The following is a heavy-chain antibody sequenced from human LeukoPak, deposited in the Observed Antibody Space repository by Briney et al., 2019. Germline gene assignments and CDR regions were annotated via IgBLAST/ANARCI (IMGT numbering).Heavy chain of an antibody. CDR2: INPNSGGT. V-gene: IGHV1-2*02. CDR3: ARAPWELGAFDI. D-gene: IGHD1-26*01. CDR1: GYTFTGYY. Sequence: GASVKVSCKASGYTFTGYYVHWVRQAPGQGLEWMGWINPNSGGTNYAQKFQGRVTMTRDTSISTAYMELSRLRSDDTAVYYCARAPWELGAFDIWGQGTMVTVSS. J-gene: IGHJ3*02.